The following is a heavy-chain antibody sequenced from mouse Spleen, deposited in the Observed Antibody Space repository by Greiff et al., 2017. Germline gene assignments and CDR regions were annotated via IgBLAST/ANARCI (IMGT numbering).Heavy chain of an antibody. Sequence: VQRVESGAELVRPGASVTLSCKASGYTFTDYEMHWVKQTPVHGLEWIGAIDPETGGTAYNQKFKGKAILTADKSSSTAYMELRSLTSEDSAVYYCTRSSLRRGFAYWGQGTLVTVSA. CDR3: TRSSLRRGFAY. V-gene: IGHV1-15*01. D-gene: IGHD1-1*01. CDR1: GYTFTDYE. J-gene: IGHJ3*01. CDR2: IDPETGGT.